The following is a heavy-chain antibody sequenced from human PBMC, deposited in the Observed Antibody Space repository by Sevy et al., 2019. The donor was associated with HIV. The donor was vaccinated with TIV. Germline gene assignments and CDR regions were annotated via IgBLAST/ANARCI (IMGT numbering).Heavy chain of an antibody. V-gene: IGHV3-33*08. Sequence: GGSLRLSCAASGFSFNSYEMNWVRQAPGKGLEWVAVIRYDGSNKYYADSVKGRFTISRDNSKNTLYLQMNSLRAEDTAVYYCARDRLGITISAEWGGGMDVWGQGTTVTVSS. CDR2: IRYDGSNK. J-gene: IGHJ6*02. CDR3: ARDRLGITISAEWGGGMDV. CDR1: GFSFNSYE. D-gene: IGHD3-3*01.